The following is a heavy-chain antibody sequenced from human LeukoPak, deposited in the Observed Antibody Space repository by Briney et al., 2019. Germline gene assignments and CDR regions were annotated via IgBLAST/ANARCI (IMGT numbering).Heavy chain of an antibody. CDR1: GYTFTGYY. CDR2: INPNSGNP. V-gene: IGHV7-4-1*02. CDR3: ARDEGALAFDY. J-gene: IGHJ4*02. D-gene: IGHD1-26*01. Sequence: ASVKVSCKASGYTFTGYYMHWVRQAPGQGLEWMGWINPNSGNPTYAQGFTGRFVFSLDTSVSTAYLQISSLKAEDTAVYYCARDEGALAFDYWGQGTLVTVSS.